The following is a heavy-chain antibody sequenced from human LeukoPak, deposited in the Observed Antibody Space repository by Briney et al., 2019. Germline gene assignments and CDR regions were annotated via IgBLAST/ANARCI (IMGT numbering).Heavy chain of an antibody. V-gene: IGHV3-66*01. CDR3: ARDEKGVWFDP. CDR1: GFTVSSSY. Sequence: GGSLRLSCAASGFTVSSSYMSWVRQAPGKGLECVSVIYSGGSTYYADSVKGRFTISRDTSKNSLYLQMNSLRAEDTAVYYCARDEKGVWFDPWGQGTLVTVSS. CDR2: IYSGGST. J-gene: IGHJ5*02.